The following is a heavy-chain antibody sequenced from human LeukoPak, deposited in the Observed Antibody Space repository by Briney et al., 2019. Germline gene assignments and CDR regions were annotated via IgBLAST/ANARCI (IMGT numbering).Heavy chain of an antibody. V-gene: IGHV3-23*01. Sequence: GGSLRLSCAAAGCSFSSYAMTWVHQAPGKGLGWGSSISDRGDSTYSADSVKGRFTISRDNSKNTLYLQINSLRAEDTAVYFCAKAPNYSNYGLNYFDHWGQGTRVTVSS. CDR2: ISDRGDST. J-gene: IGHJ4*02. D-gene: IGHD4-11*01. CDR1: GCSFSSYA. CDR3: AKAPNYSNYGLNYFDH.